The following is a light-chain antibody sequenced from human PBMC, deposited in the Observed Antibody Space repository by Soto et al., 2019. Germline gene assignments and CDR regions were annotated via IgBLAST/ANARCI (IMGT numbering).Light chain of an antibody. J-gene: IGLJ1*01. V-gene: IGLV2-11*01. Sequence: QSALTQPRSVSGSPGQSVTISCTGTSSDVGGYNYVSWYQQHPGNAPKLMINDVSKRPSGVPDRFSGSKSGNTASLTISGLQAEDEADYYCCAYAGTYTFYVFGTGTKLTVL. CDR2: DVS. CDR3: CAYAGTYTFYV. CDR1: SSDVGGYNY.